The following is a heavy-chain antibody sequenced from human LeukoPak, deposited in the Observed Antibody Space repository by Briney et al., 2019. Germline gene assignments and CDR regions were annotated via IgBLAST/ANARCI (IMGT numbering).Heavy chain of an antibody. J-gene: IGHJ6*03. Sequence: PSETLSLTCTVSGGSISSSSYYWGWIRQPPGKGLEWIGSIYYSGSTYYNPSLKSRVTISVDTSKNQFSLKLSSVTAADTAVYYCARMSGYSGYVNYYYYYMDVWGKGTTVTVSS. CDR2: IYYSGST. CDR1: GGSISSSSYY. CDR3: ARMSGYSGYVNYYYYYMDV. D-gene: IGHD5-12*01. V-gene: IGHV4-39*07.